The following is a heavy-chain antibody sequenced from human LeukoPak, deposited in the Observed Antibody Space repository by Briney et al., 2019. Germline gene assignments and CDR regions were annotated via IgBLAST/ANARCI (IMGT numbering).Heavy chain of an antibody. CDR2: INPNSGGT. V-gene: IGHV1-2*02. CDR1: GYTFTGYY. D-gene: IGHD3-22*01. J-gene: IGHJ5*02. Sequence: GASVKVSCKASGYTFTGYYMHWVRQAPGQGLEWMGWINPNSGGTNYAQKFQGRVTMTRDTSISTAYMELGRLRSDDTAVYYCARDTYDSSGSNWFDPWGQGTLVTVSS. CDR3: ARDTYDSSGSNWFDP.